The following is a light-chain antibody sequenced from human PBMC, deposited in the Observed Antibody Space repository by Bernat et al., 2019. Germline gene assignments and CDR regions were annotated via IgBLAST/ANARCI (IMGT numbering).Light chain of an antibody. CDR3: ASWDDSLNGWV. V-gene: IGLV1-44*01. CDR1: SSDVGSNS. CDR2: ATN. J-gene: IGLJ3*02. Sequence: HSVLTQPPSASGTPGQRVTISCSGSSSDVGSNSVTWYQQFPGTAPKVLMYATNQRPSGVPDRFSGSKSGTSASLAISGLQSDDEANYYCASWDDSLNGWVFGGGTRLTVL.